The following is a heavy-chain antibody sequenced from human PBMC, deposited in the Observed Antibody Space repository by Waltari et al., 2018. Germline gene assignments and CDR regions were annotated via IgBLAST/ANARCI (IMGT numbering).Heavy chain of an antibody. CDR2: ISGSGGST. CDR3: AKLAAAGHMDV. CDR1: GFTFSSYA. Sequence: EVQLLESGGGLVQPGGSLRLSCAASGFTFSSYAMSWVRQAPVKGLEWVSAISGSGGSTYHADCVKGRLTISIDNSKNTLYLQMNSLRAEDTAVYYCAKLAAAGHMDVWGKGTTVTVSS. J-gene: IGHJ6*03. V-gene: IGHV3-23*01. D-gene: IGHD6-13*01.